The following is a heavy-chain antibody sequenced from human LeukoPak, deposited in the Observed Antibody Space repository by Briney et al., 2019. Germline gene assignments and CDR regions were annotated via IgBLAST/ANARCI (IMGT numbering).Heavy chain of an antibody. J-gene: IGHJ5*01. V-gene: IGHV3-30*03. Sequence: PGGSLRLSCEVSGFTFSGYVMHWVRQAPGKGLEWVGVITHNGSNDRYGDSVMGRFTISRANSNNTLYLQMASLRTEDTAVYFCARALYGYTNRWCDFWGQGTLVTVSS. CDR1: GFTFSGYV. CDR3: ARALYGYTNRWCDF. CDR2: ITHNGSND. D-gene: IGHD6-13*01.